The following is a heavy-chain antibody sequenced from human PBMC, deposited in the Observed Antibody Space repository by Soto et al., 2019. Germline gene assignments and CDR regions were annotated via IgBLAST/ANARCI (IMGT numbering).Heavy chain of an antibody. V-gene: IGHV3-13*01. Sequence: GGSLRLSCAASGFTLSNHDMYWVRQATGKSLEWVSAIGIGGDTYYPASVKGRFTISRQNAKNSLYLQMNNLRAGDTAAYYCARGPGSPRYYNGMDVWGQGTTVTVSS. CDR1: GFTLSNHD. CDR2: IGIGGDT. D-gene: IGHD3-10*01. CDR3: ARGPGSPRYYNGMDV. J-gene: IGHJ6*02.